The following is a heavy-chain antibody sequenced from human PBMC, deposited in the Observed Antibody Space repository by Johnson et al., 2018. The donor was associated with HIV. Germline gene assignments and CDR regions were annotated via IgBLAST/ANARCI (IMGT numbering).Heavy chain of an antibody. J-gene: IGHJ3*02. CDR1: GFTFSDFF. V-gene: IGHV3-11*04. D-gene: IGHD6-13*01. CDR3: ARRKIAAAGRDAFDI. CDR2: MSTSGSTK. Sequence: QVQLVESGGGLVKPGGSLRLSCAASGFTFSDFFMSWIRQAPGKGLEWVAYMSTSGSTKYYADSVKGRFTISRDNSKNTLYLQMNSLRAEDTAVYYCARRKIAAAGRDAFDIWGQGTMVTVSS.